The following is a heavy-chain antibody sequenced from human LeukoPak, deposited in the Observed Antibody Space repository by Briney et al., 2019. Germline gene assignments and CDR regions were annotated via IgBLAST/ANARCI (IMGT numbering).Heavy chain of an antibody. V-gene: IGHV1-8*02. J-gene: IGHJ4*02. CDR2: MNPNSGNT. CDR3: ARVPNFMVRGVDFDY. D-gene: IGHD3-10*01. CDR1: GYTFTSYA. Sequence: ASVKVSCKASGYTFTSYAMNWVRQAPGQGLEWMGWMNPNSGNTGYAQKFQGRVTMTRNTSISTAYMELSSLRSEDTAVYCCARVPNFMVRGVDFDYWGQGTLVTVSS.